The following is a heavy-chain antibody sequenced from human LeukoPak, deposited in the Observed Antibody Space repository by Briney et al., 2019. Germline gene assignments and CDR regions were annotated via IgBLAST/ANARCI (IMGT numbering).Heavy chain of an antibody. CDR3: VLAAPGLNWFDP. V-gene: IGHV1-2*02. CDR1: GYTFTGKY. Sequence: GASVKVSCKGSGYTFTGKYLHWVRQAPGQGLEWMGWINPNSGSTNYAQKFQGRVTMTRDTSISTAYMELSGLISDDTAVYYCVLAAPGLNWFDPWGQGTLVTVSS. J-gene: IGHJ5*02. CDR2: INPNSGST. D-gene: IGHD6-13*01.